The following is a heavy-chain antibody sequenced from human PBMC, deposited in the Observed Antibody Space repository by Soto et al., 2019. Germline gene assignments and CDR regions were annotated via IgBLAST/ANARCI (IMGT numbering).Heavy chain of an antibody. V-gene: IGHV3-23*01. Sequence: PGGPRRLSVAASGITFSSSAMRWVPKSPGKGWGWVSAISGSGGSTYYAGSVKGRFTISRDSSKNTLYLQMNSLRAEDTAVYYCEKDLQSFDYWGQGTLVTVSS. CDR2: ISGSGGST. D-gene: IGHD4-4*01. J-gene: IGHJ4*02. CDR3: EKDLQSFDY. CDR1: GITFSSSA.